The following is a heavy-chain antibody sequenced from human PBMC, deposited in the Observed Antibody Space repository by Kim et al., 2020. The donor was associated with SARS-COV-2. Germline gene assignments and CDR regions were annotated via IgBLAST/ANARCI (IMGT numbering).Heavy chain of an antibody. Sequence: GGSLRLSCAASGFTFSSYAMHWVRQAPGKGLEWVAVISYDGSNKYYADSVKGRFTISRDNSKNTLYLQMNSLRAEDTAVYYCAELTVTPTSYNWFDPWGQGTLVTVSS. CDR1: GFTFSSYA. D-gene: IGHD4-17*01. CDR2: ISYDGSNK. V-gene: IGHV3-30*04. J-gene: IGHJ5*02. CDR3: AELTVTPTSYNWFDP.